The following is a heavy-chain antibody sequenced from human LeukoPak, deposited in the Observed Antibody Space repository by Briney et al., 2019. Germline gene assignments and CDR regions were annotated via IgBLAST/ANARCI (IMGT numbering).Heavy chain of an antibody. CDR1: GFTFSSYA. Sequence: PGGSLRLSCAASGFTFSSYAMSWVRQAPGKGLEWVSAISGSGVSTYYADSVKGRFTISRDNSKNTLYLQMNSLRAEDTAVYYCANSKYQPLYYFDYWGQGTLVTVSS. J-gene: IGHJ4*02. V-gene: IGHV3-23*01. D-gene: IGHD2-2*01. CDR3: ANSKYQPLYYFDY. CDR2: ISGSGVST.